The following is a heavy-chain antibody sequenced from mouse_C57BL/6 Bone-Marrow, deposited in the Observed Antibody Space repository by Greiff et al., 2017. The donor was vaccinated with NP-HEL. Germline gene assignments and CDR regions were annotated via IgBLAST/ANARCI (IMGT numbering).Heavy chain of an antibody. CDR1: GFTFSDYG. CDR2: ISSGSSTI. J-gene: IGHJ2*01. V-gene: IGHV5-17*01. D-gene: IGHD2-4*01. CDR3: AREGIYYDYDYYFDY. Sequence: EVMLVESGGGLVKPGGSLKLSCAASGFTFSDYGMHWVRQAPEKGLEWVAYISSGSSTIYYADTVKGRFTISRDNAKNTLFLQMTSLRSEDTAMYYCAREGIYYDYDYYFDYWGQGTTLTVSS.